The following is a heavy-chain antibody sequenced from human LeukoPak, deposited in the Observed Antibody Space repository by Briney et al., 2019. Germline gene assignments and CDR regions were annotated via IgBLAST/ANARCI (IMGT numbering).Heavy chain of an antibody. CDR2: IYPGDSDT. D-gene: IGHD5-24*01. Sequence: GESLKISCKSSGYSFTTYWIGWVRQMPGKGLEWMGIIYPGDSDTRYSPSFQGQVTISADKSISTAYLQWSSLKASDTAMYYCASAKVATIGPFDYWGQGTLVTVS. CDR3: ASAKVATIGPFDY. CDR1: GYSFTTYW. V-gene: IGHV5-51*01. J-gene: IGHJ4*02.